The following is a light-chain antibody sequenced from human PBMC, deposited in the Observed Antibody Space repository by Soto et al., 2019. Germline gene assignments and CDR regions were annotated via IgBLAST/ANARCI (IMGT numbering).Light chain of an antibody. Sequence: DVVMTQSPLSLPVTLGQPASISCKSSQSLVYGDGNTYLNWFQQRPGQSPRRLIYKVSNRDSGVPDRLSGSGSGTDFTLIISRVEAEDVGVYYCMQGTHWPPGPFTFGQGTKLEIK. CDR2: KVS. J-gene: IGKJ2*01. V-gene: IGKV2-30*01. CDR3: MQGTHWPPGPFT. CDR1: QSLVYGDGNTY.